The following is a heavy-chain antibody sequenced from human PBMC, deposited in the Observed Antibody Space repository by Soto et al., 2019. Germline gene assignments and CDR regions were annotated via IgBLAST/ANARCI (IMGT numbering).Heavy chain of an antibody. Sequence: ASVNVSCKASGYTFTSYGISWVRQAPEQGLEWMGWISAYNGNTNYAQKLQGRVTMTTDTSTSTAYMELRSLRSDDTAVYYCARNIVVVTDAGYWFDPWGQGTLVTVSS. D-gene: IGHD2-21*02. CDR2: ISAYNGNT. J-gene: IGHJ5*02. CDR1: GYTFTSYG. V-gene: IGHV1-18*01. CDR3: ARNIVVVTDAGYWFDP.